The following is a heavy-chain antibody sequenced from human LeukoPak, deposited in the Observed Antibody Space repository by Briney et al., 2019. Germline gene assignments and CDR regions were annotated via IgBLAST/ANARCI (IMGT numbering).Heavy chain of an antibody. V-gene: IGHV3-48*04. CDR2: IRKNSATI. CDR3: ARGKYSSSSFDC. Sequence: GGSLTLSCAASGFTFSDYDMAWARQAPGRGLEWVSFIRKNSATIYYADSVRGRLTISRDNDKNSLYLQMNSLRAEDTAVYYCARGKYSSSSFDCWGQGTLVTVSS. J-gene: IGHJ4*02. D-gene: IGHD6-6*01. CDR1: GFTFSDYD.